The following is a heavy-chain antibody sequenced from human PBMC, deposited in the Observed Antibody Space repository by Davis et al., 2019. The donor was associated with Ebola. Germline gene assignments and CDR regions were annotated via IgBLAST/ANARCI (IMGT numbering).Heavy chain of an antibody. CDR2: INTNTGNP. V-gene: IGHV7-4-1*02. Sequence: ASVKVSCKASGYPFSSHTMNWVRQAPGQGLQWLGYINTNTGNPTYAQGFTGRFVFSLDTSVSTAYLQISSLKAEDTAVYYCARGTVDQQPSFDLWGRGTLVTVSS. CDR1: GYPFSSHT. J-gene: IGHJ2*01. D-gene: IGHD6-13*01. CDR3: ARGTVDQQPSFDL.